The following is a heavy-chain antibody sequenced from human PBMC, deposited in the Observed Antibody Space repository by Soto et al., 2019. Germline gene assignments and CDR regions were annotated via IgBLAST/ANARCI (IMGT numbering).Heavy chain of an antibody. V-gene: IGHV4-34*01. Sequence: LSLTCAVYGGSFSGYYWSWIRQPPGKGLEWIGEINHSGSTNYNPSLKSRVTISVDTSKNQFSLKLSSVTAADTAVYYCARAWGGYGSGDLDYWGQGTLVTVS. CDR2: INHSGST. CDR3: ARAWGGYGSGDLDY. CDR1: GGSFSGYY. J-gene: IGHJ4*02. D-gene: IGHD3-10*01.